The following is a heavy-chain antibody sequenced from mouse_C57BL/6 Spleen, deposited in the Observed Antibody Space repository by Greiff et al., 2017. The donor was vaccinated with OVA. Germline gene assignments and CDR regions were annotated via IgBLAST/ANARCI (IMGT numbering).Heavy chain of an antibody. CDR1: GYTFTDYN. V-gene: IGHV1-18*01. J-gene: IGHJ4*01. CDR2: INPNNGGT. CDR3: ARFQAPYYYAMDY. D-gene: IGHD3-2*02. Sequence: EVKLMESGPELVKPGASVKIPCKASGYTFTDYNMDWVKQSHGKSLEWIGDINPNNGGTIYNQKFKGKATLTVDKSSSTAYMELRSLTSEDTAVYYCARFQAPYYYAMDYWGQGTSVTVSS.